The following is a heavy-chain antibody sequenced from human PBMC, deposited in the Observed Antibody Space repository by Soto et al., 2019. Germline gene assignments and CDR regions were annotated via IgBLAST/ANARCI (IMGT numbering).Heavy chain of an antibody. CDR2: IYYSGST. CDR3: ARDQGYCSSTSCYPPYYGMDV. Sequence: PSETLSLTCTVSGGSISSYYWSWIRQPPGKGLEWIGYIYYSGSTNYNPSLKSRVTISVDTSKNQFSLKLSSVTAADTAVYYCARDQGYCSSTSCYPPYYGMDVCGQGTTVTVSS. V-gene: IGHV4-59*01. CDR1: GGSISSYY. D-gene: IGHD2-2*01. J-gene: IGHJ6*02.